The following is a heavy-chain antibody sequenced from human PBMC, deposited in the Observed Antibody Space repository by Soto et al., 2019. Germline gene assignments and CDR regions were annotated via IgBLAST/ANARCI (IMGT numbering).Heavy chain of an antibody. J-gene: IGHJ4*02. D-gene: IGHD1-26*01. V-gene: IGHV3-73*02. CDR2: VSSKANNYAT. Sequence: EVQLVESGGGLVQPGESLKLSCAASGFSFTGSSVHWVRQASGKGLEWVGRVSSKANNYATVYSAAVKGRFTISTDEARNTVHLQMNSLKTEDTAVYYCTSGPYSGGYWPLDYWGQGTQVTGSS. CDR3: TSGPYSGGYWPLDY. CDR1: GFSFTGSS.